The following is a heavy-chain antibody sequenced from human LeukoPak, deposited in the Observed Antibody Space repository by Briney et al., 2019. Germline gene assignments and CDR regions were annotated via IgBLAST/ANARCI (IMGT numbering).Heavy chain of an antibody. CDR3: ARGQLDYSNYIPYYYYMDV. V-gene: IGHV4-39*07. Sequence: PSETLSLTCTVSGGSISSSSYYWGWIRQPPGKGLEWIGSIYYSGSTYYNPSLKSRVTISVDTSKNQFSLKLSSVTAADTAVYYCARGQLDYSNYIPYYYYMDVWGKGTTVTVSS. J-gene: IGHJ6*03. D-gene: IGHD4-11*01. CDR1: GGSISSSSYY. CDR2: IYYSGST.